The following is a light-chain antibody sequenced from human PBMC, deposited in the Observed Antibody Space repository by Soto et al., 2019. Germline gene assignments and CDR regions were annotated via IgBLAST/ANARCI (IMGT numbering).Light chain of an antibody. CDR3: QQFNYFRVT. V-gene: IGKV1D-13*01. J-gene: IGKJ5*01. CDR2: DAS. Sequence: AIQLTQSPSSLSASVGDRVTITCRASHDIASALAWYQQKPGQPPKLIIYDASTLESGVPSRFICSLSGTDFTLTISGLQPEDFAAYYCQQFNYFRVTFGQGTRLEI. CDR1: HDIASA.